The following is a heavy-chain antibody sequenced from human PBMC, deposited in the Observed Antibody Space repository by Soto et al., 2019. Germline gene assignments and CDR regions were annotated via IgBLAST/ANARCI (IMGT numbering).Heavy chain of an antibody. J-gene: IGHJ4*02. CDR1: GFTFSSYW. D-gene: IGHD3-10*01. CDR2: IKEDGSEK. V-gene: IGHV3-7*01. Sequence: EVQVVESGGGLVQPGGSLRLSCAASGFTFSSYWMSWVRQAPGKGLEWVANIKEDGSEKNYVDSVKGQFTISRDNAKNSLYLPMNSLRAEDTAVYSCARERYYYGSGDYWGQGTLVTVSS. CDR3: ARERYYYGSGDY.